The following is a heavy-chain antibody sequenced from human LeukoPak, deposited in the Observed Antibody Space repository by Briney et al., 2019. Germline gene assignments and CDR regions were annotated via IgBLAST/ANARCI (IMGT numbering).Heavy chain of an antibody. Sequence: ASVKVSCKASGYTFTSYGISWVRQAPGQGLEWMGGIIPVFGTPRYAQKFQGRVTITTDESTSTAYMEVTSLRSDDTAVYYCARDRRPQLNNYFDRWGQGTLVTVSS. V-gene: IGHV1-69*05. CDR2: IIPVFGTP. J-gene: IGHJ5*02. CDR1: GYTFTSYG. CDR3: ARDRRPQLNNYFDR.